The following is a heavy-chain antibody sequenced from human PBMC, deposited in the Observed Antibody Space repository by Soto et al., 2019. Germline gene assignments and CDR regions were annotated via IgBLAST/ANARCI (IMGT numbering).Heavy chain of an antibody. CDR2: IYHSGST. D-gene: IGHD3-10*01. J-gene: IGHJ5*02. Sequence: SETLSLTCAVSGGSISSSNWWSWVRQPPGKGLEWIGEIYHSGSTNYNPSLKSRVTILVDKSKNQFSLKLSSVTAADTAVYYCAHTSILLWFDPWGQGTLVTVSS. V-gene: IGHV4-4*02. CDR3: AHTSILLWFDP. CDR1: GGSISSSNW.